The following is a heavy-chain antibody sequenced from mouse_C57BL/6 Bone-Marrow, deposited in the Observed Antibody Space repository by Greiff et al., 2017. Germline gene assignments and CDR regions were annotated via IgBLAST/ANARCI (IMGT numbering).Heavy chain of an antibody. V-gene: IGHV5-9*01. CDR3: ASQTVYYYGSSPFAY. CDR2: ISGGGGNT. CDR1: GFTFSSYT. D-gene: IGHD1-1*01. Sequence: EVKLMESGRGLVKPGGSLKLSCAASGFTFSSYTMSWVRQTPEQRLEWVTTISGGGGNTYYPDSVKGRFTLSRDNAKNTLYLQMSSLRSEDTALYYCASQTVYYYGSSPFAYWGQGTLVTVSA. J-gene: IGHJ3*01.